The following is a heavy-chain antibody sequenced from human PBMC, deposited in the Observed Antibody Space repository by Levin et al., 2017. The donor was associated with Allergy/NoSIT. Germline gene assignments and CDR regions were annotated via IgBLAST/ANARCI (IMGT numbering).Heavy chain of an antibody. V-gene: IGHV3-48*03. D-gene: IGHD3-3*01. CDR2: ISSTCSTI. CDR3: ARQLGNFWSGYNYFDY. Sequence: GESLKISCAASGFTFSSYEMNWVRRAPGKGLEWVSYISSTCSTIYSADSVKGRFTIPRDNAKNSLYLHMNSLRAEDTAVYYCARQLGNFWSGYNYFDYWGQGTLVTVSS. J-gene: IGHJ4*02. CDR1: GFTFSSYE.